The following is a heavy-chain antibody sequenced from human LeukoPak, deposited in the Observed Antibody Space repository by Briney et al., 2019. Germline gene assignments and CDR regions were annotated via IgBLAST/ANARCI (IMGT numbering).Heavy chain of an antibody. Sequence: SETLSPTCAVSGYSISSGYYWGWIRQPPGKGLEWIGSIYHSGSTYYNPSLKSRVTISVDTSKNQFSLKLSSVTAADTAVYYCARHFSRGNWFDPWGQGTLVTVSS. CDR3: ARHFSRGNWFDP. CDR1: GYSISSGYY. J-gene: IGHJ5*02. CDR2: IYHSGST. D-gene: IGHD3-3*02. V-gene: IGHV4-38-2*01.